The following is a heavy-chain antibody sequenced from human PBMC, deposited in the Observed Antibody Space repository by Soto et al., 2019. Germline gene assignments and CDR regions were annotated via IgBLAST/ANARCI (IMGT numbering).Heavy chain of an antibody. J-gene: IGHJ3*02. D-gene: IGHD3-22*01. CDR1: GGSISGGAHS. CDR3: ARRGVTMIVVAVPDAFDI. V-gene: IGHV4-30-4*01. Sequence: SETLSLTCTVSGGSISGGAHSWSWIRQPPGKGLEWIGHIFDSGSTYYNPSLKSRLTISVDTSKNQFSLKLSSVTAADTAVYYCARRGVTMIVVAVPDAFDIWGQGTMVTVSS. CDR2: IFDSGST.